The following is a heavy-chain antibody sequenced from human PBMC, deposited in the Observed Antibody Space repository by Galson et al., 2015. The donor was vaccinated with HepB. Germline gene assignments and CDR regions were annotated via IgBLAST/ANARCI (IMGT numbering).Heavy chain of an antibody. CDR2: VSYDGSNK. CDR3: AQDKRSISARHVSYYYYGMDV. D-gene: IGHD6-6*01. J-gene: IGHJ6*02. V-gene: IGHV3-30*18. Sequence: SLRLSCAASGFTFSNSAMHWVRQAPGKGLEWVAVVSYDGSNKNYADSVKGRFTISRDNSKNTLFLQMKSLRGEDTAVYYCAQDKRSISARHVSYYYYGMDVWGQGTTVTVSS. CDR1: GFTFSNSA.